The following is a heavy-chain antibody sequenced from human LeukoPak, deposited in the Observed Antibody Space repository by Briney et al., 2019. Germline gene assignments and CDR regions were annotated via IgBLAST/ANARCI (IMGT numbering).Heavy chain of an antibody. J-gene: IGHJ4*02. Sequence: GGSLRLSCAVSGFTFSSYGFHWVRQAPGKGLEWVAFILYDGSQKNYADSVKGRFTISRDNSKDTLYLQMNSLRAEDTAVYYCANGPQYYILTGYYKVRSHLDYWGQGTLVTVSS. CDR2: ILYDGSQK. CDR1: GFTFSSYG. CDR3: ANGPQYYILTGYYKVRSHLDY. D-gene: IGHD3-9*01. V-gene: IGHV3-30*02.